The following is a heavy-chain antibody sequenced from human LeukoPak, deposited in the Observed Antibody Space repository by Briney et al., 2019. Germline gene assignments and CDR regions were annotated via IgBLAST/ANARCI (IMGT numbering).Heavy chain of an antibody. Sequence: GESLKISCKGSGYSFTSYWIGWVRQMPGKGREWMGIIYAGDSDTSYSPFLKGQFPFSGDTPITTAYLQWSAWEPSNTAMYYCARQGVLRYFDWFGFLDYWGQGTLVTVSS. CDR1: GYSFTSYW. J-gene: IGHJ4*02. V-gene: IGHV5-51*01. D-gene: IGHD3-9*01. CDR2: IYAGDSDT. CDR3: ARQGVLRYFDWFGFLDY.